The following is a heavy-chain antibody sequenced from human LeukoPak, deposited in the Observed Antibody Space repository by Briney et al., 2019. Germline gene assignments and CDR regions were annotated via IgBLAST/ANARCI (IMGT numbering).Heavy chain of an antibody. CDR1: GGSIRSYY. J-gene: IGHJ4*02. V-gene: IGHV4-59*01. CDR3: ARDITYGSQGY. D-gene: IGHD1-14*01. Sequence: TETLSLTCTVSGGSIRSYYWSWIRQPPGKGLEWIGYIYYSGSTNYNPSLKSRVTISVDTSKNQFSLKLSSVTTADTAVYFCARDITYGSQGYWGRGTLVTVSS. CDR2: IYYSGST.